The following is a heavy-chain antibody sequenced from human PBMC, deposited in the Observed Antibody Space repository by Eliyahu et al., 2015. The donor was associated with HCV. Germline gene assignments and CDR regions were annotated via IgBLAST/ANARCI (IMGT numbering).Heavy chain of an antibody. Sequence: QVQLQESGPGLVKPSQTLSLTCTVSGASISSGXYYWSWXRQPAGKGLEWIGRMYTSGSTNYKPSLKSRVTISVDTSKNQFSLKLRSVTAADTAVYSCARARDYCSGGSCYYSLYDYWGQGTLVTVSS. V-gene: IGHV4-61*02. CDR1: GASISSGXYY. D-gene: IGHD2-15*01. J-gene: IGHJ4*02. CDR2: MYTSGST. CDR3: ARARDYCSGGSCYYSLYDY.